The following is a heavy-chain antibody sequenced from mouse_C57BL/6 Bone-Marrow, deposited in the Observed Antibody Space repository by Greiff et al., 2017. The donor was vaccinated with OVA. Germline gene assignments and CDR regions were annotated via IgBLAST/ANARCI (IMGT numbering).Heavy chain of an antibody. CDR3: ARRVTTVVSPLFDY. V-gene: IGHV3-6*01. J-gene: IGHJ2*01. CDR1: GYSITSGYY. Sequence: EVKLVESGPGLVKPSQSLSLTCSVTGYSITSGYYWNWIRQFPGNKLEWMGYISYDGSNNYNPSLKNRISITRDTSKNQFFLKLNSVTTEDTATYYCARRVTTVVSPLFDYWGQGTTLTVSS. CDR2: ISYDGSN. D-gene: IGHD1-1*01.